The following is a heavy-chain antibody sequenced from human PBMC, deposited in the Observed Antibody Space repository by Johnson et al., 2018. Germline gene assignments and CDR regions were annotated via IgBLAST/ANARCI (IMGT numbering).Heavy chain of an antibody. Sequence: VQLVQSGGGLVQPGGSXRLSCAASGFTFSSYWMHWVRQAPGTGLVRVSVIYSSGSTYYADSEKGRFTISRGNSKNTLSLQMNSLRAEDTAVYYWARGGGYDYYYYMDVWGKGTTVTVSS. V-gene: IGHV3-66*02. J-gene: IGHJ6*03. CDR3: ARGGGYDYYYYMDV. D-gene: IGHD3-16*01. CDR2: IYSSGST. CDR1: GFTFSSYW.